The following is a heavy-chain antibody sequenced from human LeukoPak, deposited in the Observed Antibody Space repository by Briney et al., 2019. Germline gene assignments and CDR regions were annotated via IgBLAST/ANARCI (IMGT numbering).Heavy chain of an antibody. CDR1: GYSISSGYY. CDR2: INHSGST. J-gene: IGHJ6*03. D-gene: IGHD3-10*01. CDR3: ARRTYYYGSGSYSRYYYYYMDV. Sequence: SETLSLTCTVSGYSISSGYYWSWIRQPPGKGLEWIGEINHSGSTNYNPSLKSRVTISVDTSKNQFSLKLSSVTAADTAVYYCARRTYYYGSGSYSRYYYYYMDVWGKGTTVTISS. V-gene: IGHV4-38-2*02.